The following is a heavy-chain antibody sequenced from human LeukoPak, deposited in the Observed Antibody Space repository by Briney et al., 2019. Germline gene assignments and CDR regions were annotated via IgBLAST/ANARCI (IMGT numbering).Heavy chain of an antibody. CDR2: IYSSGST. V-gene: IGHV4-59*01. CDR3: ARGRLRVIDAFDI. J-gene: IGHJ3*02. Sequence: PSETLSLTCTVSGASISRYYWSWIRQPPGKGLEWIGYIYSSGSTNYNPSLKSRVTISADTSKNRFSLKLSSVTAADTAVYYCARGRLRVIDAFDIWGQGTMVTVSS. D-gene: IGHD2-21*01. CDR1: GASISRYY.